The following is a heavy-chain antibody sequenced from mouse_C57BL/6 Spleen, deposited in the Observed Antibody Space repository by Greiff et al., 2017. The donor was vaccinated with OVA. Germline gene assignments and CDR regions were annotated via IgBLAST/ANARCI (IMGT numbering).Heavy chain of an antibody. CDR1: GYAFSSYW. Sequence: QVQLQQSGAELVKPGASVKISCKASGYAFSSYWMNWVKQRPGKGLEWIGQIYPGDGDTNYNGKFKGKATLTSDKSSSTAYMQLISLTSEDSAVYFCARSGGNCPWCAYWGQGTLVTVSA. V-gene: IGHV1-80*01. J-gene: IGHJ3*01. CDR2: IYPGDGDT. D-gene: IGHD2-1*01. CDR3: ARSGGNCPWCAY.